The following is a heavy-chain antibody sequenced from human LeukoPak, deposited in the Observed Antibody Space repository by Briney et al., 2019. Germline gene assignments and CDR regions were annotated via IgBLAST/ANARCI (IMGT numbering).Heavy chain of an antibody. J-gene: IGHJ6*03. CDR1: GYSFTNYW. CDR3: VKKYGSGSYYYYYYMDV. Sequence: GESLKISCKGSGYSFTNYWIGWLRQMPGKGLEWMGIIYPGDSDTRYRPSFQGQVTISADKSISTAYLQWISLKASDTAMYYCVKKYGSGSYYYYYYMDVWGKGTTVTVSS. CDR2: IYPGDSDT. V-gene: IGHV5-51*01. D-gene: IGHD3-10*01.